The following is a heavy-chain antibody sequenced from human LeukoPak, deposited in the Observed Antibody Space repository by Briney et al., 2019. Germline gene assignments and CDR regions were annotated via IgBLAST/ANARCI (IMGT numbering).Heavy chain of an antibody. D-gene: IGHD5-18*01. V-gene: IGHV3-23*01. J-gene: IGHJ4*02. CDR2: VSGSGGST. Sequence: GGSLRLSCAASAFTFRPYAMIWVRQAPGKGLEWVSTVSGSGGSTYYADSVKGRFTISRDNSNNTLYLQMNSLRAEDTAVYYCAKGAASRGYTYVANWGQGTLVTVSS. CDR3: AKGAASRGYTYVAN. CDR1: AFTFRPYA.